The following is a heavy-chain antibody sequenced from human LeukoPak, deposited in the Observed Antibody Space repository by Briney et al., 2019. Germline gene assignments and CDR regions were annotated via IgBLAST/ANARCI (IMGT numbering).Heavy chain of an antibody. V-gene: IGHV3-21*01. CDR3: AREKSGYSYGPHDY. CDR1: GFTFSSDS. CDR2: ISSRSYI. Sequence: GGSLRLSCAASGFTFSSDSINWVPQAPGKGVEWGSSISSRSYIYYADSVKGRFTISRDNPKNSLYLQMNSLRAEDTAVYYCAREKSGYSYGPHDYWGQGTLVTVSS. D-gene: IGHD5-18*01. J-gene: IGHJ4*02.